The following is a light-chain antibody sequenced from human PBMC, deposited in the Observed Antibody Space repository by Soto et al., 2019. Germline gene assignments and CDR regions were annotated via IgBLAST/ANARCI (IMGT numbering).Light chain of an antibody. J-gene: IGKJ1*01. Sequence: DIQMTQSPSSLSASVGDRVTITCRASQSIRSYLNCYQQQLGKAPKLLIYAASSLQSGVPSRFSGSGSGTDFTLTISSLRPEDFATYYCQQSYSTPGTFGQGTKVDIK. CDR2: AAS. CDR1: QSIRSY. V-gene: IGKV1-39*01. CDR3: QQSYSTPGT.